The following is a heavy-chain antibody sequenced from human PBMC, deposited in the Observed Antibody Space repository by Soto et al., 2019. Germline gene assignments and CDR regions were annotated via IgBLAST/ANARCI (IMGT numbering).Heavy chain of an antibody. CDR1: GFTFSSYA. Sequence: GGSLRLSCAASGFTFSSYAMHWVRQAPGKGLEWVAVISYDVSNKYYADSVKGQFTISRDNSKNTLYLQMNSLRAEDTAVYYWARVKGARRNFVYYYYGMDVWGQGTRVTVSS. CDR2: ISYDVSNK. J-gene: IGHJ6*02. D-gene: IGHD1-26*01. CDR3: ARVKGARRNFVYYYYGMDV. V-gene: IGHV3-30-3*01.